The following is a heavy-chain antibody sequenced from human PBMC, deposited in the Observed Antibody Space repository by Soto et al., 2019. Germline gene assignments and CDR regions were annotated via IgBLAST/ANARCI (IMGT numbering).Heavy chain of an antibody. CDR3: ARGGRVVVATPMSWSAN. V-gene: IGHV4-61*01. Sequence: SGTLSLTCTVSGGSVSSGSYYWSWIRQPPGKGLEWIGYIYYSGSTNYNPSLKSRVTISVDTSKNQFSLKLSSVTAADTAVYYCARGGRVVVATPMSWSANWGPGTLVTVSS. D-gene: IGHD1-26*01. CDR2: IYYSGST. J-gene: IGHJ4*02. CDR1: GGSVSSGSYY.